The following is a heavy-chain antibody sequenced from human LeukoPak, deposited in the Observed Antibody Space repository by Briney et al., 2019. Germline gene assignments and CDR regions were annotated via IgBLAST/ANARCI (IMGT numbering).Heavy chain of an antibody. CDR1: GGSINSNSYY. CDR3: ARTLEYFYYYMDV. V-gene: IGHV4-39*01. J-gene: IGHJ6*03. Sequence: PSETLSLTCTVSGGSINSNSYYWGWIRQSPGKGLEWIGSIYYTGSSYYNPSLKIRVTISVDTSKNQFSLKLGSVTAADTAVYYCARTLEYFYYYMDVWGKGTTVTVSS. CDR2: IYYTGSS. D-gene: IGHD2/OR15-2a*01.